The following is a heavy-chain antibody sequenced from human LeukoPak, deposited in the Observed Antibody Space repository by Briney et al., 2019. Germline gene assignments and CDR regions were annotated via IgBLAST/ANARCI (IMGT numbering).Heavy chain of an antibody. CDR2: ISYDGSNK. V-gene: IGHV3-30*18. J-gene: IGHJ4*02. Sequence: GGSLRLSCAASGFTFSNYAMHWVRQAPGKGLEWVAVISYDGSNKYYVDSVKGRFTSSRDSPKNTLYLQMNSLRAEDTAVYYCAKGLDGSGSYSYWGQGTLVTVSS. CDR1: GFTFSNYA. D-gene: IGHD3-10*01. CDR3: AKGLDGSGSYSY.